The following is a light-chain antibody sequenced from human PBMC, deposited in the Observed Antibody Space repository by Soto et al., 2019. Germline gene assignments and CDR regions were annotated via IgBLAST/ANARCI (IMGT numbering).Light chain of an antibody. Sequence: QPVLTQSSSASAYLGSSVKLTCTLSSGHSSYIIAWHQQQPGKAPRYLMKLEGSGSYNKGSGVPDRFSGSSSGADRYLTISILQSEDEAEYYCETWDSNTRVFGGGTQLTVL. V-gene: IGLV4-60*03. CDR3: ETWDSNTRV. CDR2: LEGSGSY. J-gene: IGLJ2*01. CDR1: SGHSSYI.